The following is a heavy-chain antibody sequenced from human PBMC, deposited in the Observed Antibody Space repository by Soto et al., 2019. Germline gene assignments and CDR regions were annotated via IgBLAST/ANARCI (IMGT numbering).Heavy chain of an antibody. CDR1: GGSISSGGYS. Sequence: SETPSLTCAVSGGSISSGGYSWSWIRQPPGKGLEWIGYIYHSGSTYYNPSLKSRVTISVDRSKNQFSLKLSSVTAADTAVYYCATFLRWRDYFDYWGQGTLVTVSS. V-gene: IGHV4-30-2*01. CDR2: IYHSGST. CDR3: ATFLRWRDYFDY. D-gene: IGHD4-17*01. J-gene: IGHJ4*02.